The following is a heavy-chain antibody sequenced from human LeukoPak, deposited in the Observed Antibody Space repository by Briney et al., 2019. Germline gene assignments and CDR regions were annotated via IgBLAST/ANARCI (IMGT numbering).Heavy chain of an antibody. V-gene: IGHV1-46*01. CDR1: GYTFTGYY. CDR3: ARIDSTDYYTGY. CDR2: INPSGGAT. D-gene: IGHD3-22*01. Sequence: ASVKVSCKASGYTFTGYYIHWVRQAPGQGLAWMGVINPSGGATNYAQKFQGRVTMTRDTSTSTVYMELSSLRSEDTAVYFCARIDSTDYYTGYWGQGTLVTVSS. J-gene: IGHJ4*02.